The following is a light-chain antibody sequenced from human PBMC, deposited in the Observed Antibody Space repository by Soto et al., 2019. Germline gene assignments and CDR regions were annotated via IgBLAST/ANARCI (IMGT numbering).Light chain of an antibody. CDR2: AAS. CDR3: QQYSDSVGT. V-gene: IGKV1-39*01. Sequence: DIQMTQSPSSLSASVGDRVTITCRASQSISSYLNWYQQKPGKAPKLLIYAASSLQSGVPSRFSGSGSGTDFTLTISRLEPEDFAVYYCQQYSDSVGTFGQGTKVEIK. J-gene: IGKJ1*01. CDR1: QSISSY.